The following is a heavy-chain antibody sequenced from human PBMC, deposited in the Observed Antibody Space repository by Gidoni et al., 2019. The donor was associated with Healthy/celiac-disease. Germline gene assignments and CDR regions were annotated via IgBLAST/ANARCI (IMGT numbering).Heavy chain of an antibody. D-gene: IGHD3-3*01. J-gene: IGHJ4*02. V-gene: IGHV1-69*01. Sequence: QVQLVRSGAEVQKPRYSVQVSCTASACTSSSYAISWVRQAPGQGLEWMGGIIPNVGTANYAKKVQGRVTITADESTSTVYMEMSSLRSEDTAVYYCRFGVFNDRVDAFDYWGQGTLVTVSS. CDR1: ACTSSSYA. CDR3: RFGVFNDRVDAFDY. CDR2: IIPNVGTA.